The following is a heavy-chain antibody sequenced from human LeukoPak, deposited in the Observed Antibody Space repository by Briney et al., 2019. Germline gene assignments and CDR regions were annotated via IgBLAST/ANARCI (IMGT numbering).Heavy chain of an antibody. Sequence: ASVKVSCKASGGTFSSYAISWVRQATGQGLEWMGGIIPIFGTANYAQKFQGRVTITTDESTSTAYMELSSLRSEDTAVYYCARGSDERYYYDSSGYGDAFDIWGQGTMVTVSS. V-gene: IGHV1-69*05. CDR1: GGTFSSYA. J-gene: IGHJ3*02. D-gene: IGHD3-22*01. CDR2: IIPIFGTA. CDR3: ARGSDERYYYDSSGYGDAFDI.